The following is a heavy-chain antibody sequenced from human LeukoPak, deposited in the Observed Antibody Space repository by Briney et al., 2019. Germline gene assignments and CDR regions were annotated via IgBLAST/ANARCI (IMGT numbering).Heavy chain of an antibody. D-gene: IGHD6-6*01. V-gene: IGHV4-59*01. CDR3: ARYCTSSYYYGLDV. CDR2: IHHSEST. CDR1: GGSISNYY. Sequence: PSETLSLTCTVSGGSISNYYWSWIRQPPGKGLEWIGHIHHSESTNYNPSLKSRITISVDTSKNQFSLVLSSVTAADTAIYYCARYCTSSYYYGLDVWGQGTTVTVSS. J-gene: IGHJ6*02.